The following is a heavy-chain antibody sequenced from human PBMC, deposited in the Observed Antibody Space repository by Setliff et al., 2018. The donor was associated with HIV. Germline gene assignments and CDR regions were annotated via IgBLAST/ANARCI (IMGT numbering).Heavy chain of an antibody. D-gene: IGHD3-22*01. CDR2: IYHSGGV. J-gene: IGHJ1*01. Sequence: PSETLSLTCTVSGASISSYYWSWLRQPPGKGLEWLGYIYHSGGVNYNPSLKGRGTISLDTSKNQFSLRLTSVTAADTAVYYCARGVTRDSGGYYRDEYFQHWGQGTLVTVS. CDR1: GASISSYY. V-gene: IGHV4-4*09. CDR3: ARGVTRDSGGYYRDEYFQH.